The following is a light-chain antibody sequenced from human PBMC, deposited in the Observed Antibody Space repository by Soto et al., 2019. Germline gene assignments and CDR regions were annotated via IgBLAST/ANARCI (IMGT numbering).Light chain of an antibody. CDR1: QDINKN. CDR3: QQSYSTPPWT. CDR2: DAS. V-gene: IGKV1-39*01. J-gene: IGKJ1*01. Sequence: DIQMTQSPSSLSASVGDRVTITCQASQDINKNLIWYQQKPGKAPKLLIYDASDLETGVPSRFRGSGAGTDFTLTISSLQPEDFATYYCQQSYSTPPWTFGQGTKVDIK.